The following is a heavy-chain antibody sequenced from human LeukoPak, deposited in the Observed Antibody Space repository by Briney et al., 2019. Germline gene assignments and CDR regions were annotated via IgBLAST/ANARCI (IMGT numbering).Heavy chain of an antibody. J-gene: IGHJ5*02. CDR1: GFTFSSYS. D-gene: IGHD6-19*01. V-gene: IGHV3-21*01. CDR3: ARYSSGWKLYNWFDP. CDR2: ISSSSSYI. Sequence: GGSLRLSCAASGFTFSSYSMNWVRQAPGKGLEWVSSISSSSSYIYYADSVKGRFTISRDNAKNSPYLQMNSLRAEDTAVYYCARYSSGWKLYNWFDPWGQGTLVTVSS.